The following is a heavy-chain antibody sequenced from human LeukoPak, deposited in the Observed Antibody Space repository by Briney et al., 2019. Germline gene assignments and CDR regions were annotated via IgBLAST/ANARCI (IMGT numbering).Heavy chain of an antibody. D-gene: IGHD3-22*01. J-gene: IGHJ4*02. CDR3: ARDRGYYYDSSCYYPPGD. CDR2: ISAYNGNT. Sequence: GASVKVSCKASGYTFTSYGISWVRQAPGQGLEWMGWISAYNGNTNYAQKLQGRVTMTTDTSTSTAYMELRSLRSDDTAVYYCARDRGYYYDSSCYYPPGDWGQGTLVTVSS. CDR1: GYTFTSYG. V-gene: IGHV1-18*01.